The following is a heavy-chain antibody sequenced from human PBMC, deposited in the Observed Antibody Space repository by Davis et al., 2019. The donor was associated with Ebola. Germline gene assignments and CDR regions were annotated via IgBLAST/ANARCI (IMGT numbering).Heavy chain of an antibody. CDR1: GYTFTNYD. CDR3: ATGEYSYGRDYYFGIDV. J-gene: IGHJ6*02. V-gene: IGHV1-8*01. CDR2: MNPNSANT. Sequence: ASVKVSCKASGYTFTNYDVHWVRQRTGQGLEWIGWMNPNSANTGYGQKFQGRVTMTRNTSISTAYMELSSLTSEDTAVYYCATGEYSYGRDYYFGIDVWGQGTTVTVSS. D-gene: IGHD5-18*01.